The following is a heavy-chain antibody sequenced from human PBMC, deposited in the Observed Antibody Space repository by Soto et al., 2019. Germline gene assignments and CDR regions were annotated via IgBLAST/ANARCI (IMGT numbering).Heavy chain of an antibody. CDR1: GHTFTTYA. CDR3: AKVGTGVSGVVISWFDP. D-gene: IGHD3-3*01. CDR2: IHPVNGNT. Sequence: VASVKVSCKASGHTFTTYAIHWVRQAPGQRLEWMGWIHPVNGNTIYSQKFQGSLTITRDTSASTAYMELSSLRSEDTAVYYSAKVGTGVSGVVISWFDPWGQGTMVTVSS. J-gene: IGHJ5*02. V-gene: IGHV1-3*01.